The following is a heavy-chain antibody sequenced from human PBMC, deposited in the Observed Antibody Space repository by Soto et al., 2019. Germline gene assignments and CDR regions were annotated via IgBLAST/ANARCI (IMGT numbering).Heavy chain of an antibody. J-gene: IGHJ4*02. CDR2: VYYSGST. Sequence: SETLSLTCTVSGGSISSGGYYWSWIRQHPGKGLEWIGNVYYSGSTYYNPSLESRVTISVDKSKNHFSLKLMSLSAADTAVYYCGRLEGLATISFYFDYWGQGALVTVSS. V-gene: IGHV4-39*02. D-gene: IGHD3-9*01. CDR1: GGSISSGGYY. CDR3: GRLEGLATISFYFDY.